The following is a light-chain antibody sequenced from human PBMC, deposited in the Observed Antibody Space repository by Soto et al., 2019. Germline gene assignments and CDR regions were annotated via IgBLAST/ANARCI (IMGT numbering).Light chain of an antibody. Sequence: DIQMTQSPSSLSASVGDRVTITCRASQSVSSFLNWYQQKPGKAPNLLIYAASSLQSGVPSRFRGSGSGTDFTLTISSLQPEDFAVYSCQQYDNWPSTFGPGTKVDIK. CDR3: QQYDNWPST. V-gene: IGKV1-39*01. J-gene: IGKJ3*01. CDR1: QSVSSF. CDR2: AAS.